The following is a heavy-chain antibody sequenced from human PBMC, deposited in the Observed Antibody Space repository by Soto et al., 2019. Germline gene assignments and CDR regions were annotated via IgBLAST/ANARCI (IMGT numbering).Heavy chain of an antibody. Sequence: GGSLRLSCAASGFTFSSYWMHWVRQAPGKGLVWVSRINSDGSSTSYADSVKGRFTISRDNAKNTLYLQMNSLRAEDTAVYYCARDHAPTPDYYDSGVAFDIWGQGTMVTVSS. D-gene: IGHD3-22*01. V-gene: IGHV3-74*01. J-gene: IGHJ3*02. CDR2: INSDGSST. CDR3: ARDHAPTPDYYDSGVAFDI. CDR1: GFTFSSYW.